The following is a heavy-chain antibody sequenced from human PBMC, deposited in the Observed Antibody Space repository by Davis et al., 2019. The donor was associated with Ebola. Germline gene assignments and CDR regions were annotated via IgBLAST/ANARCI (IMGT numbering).Heavy chain of an antibody. CDR3: ARDGGAYFQFG. CDR2: ISAYNGNT. D-gene: IGHD3-3*01. V-gene: IGHV1-18*01. CDR1: GYSFINYA. Sequence: AASVKVSCKASGYSFINYAISWVRQAPGQGLEWMGWISAYNGNTNYAQKVQGRVTMTTDTSTGTAYLDRRSLRSDDTAVYFCARDGGAYFQFGGAPGTLITVSS. J-gene: IGHJ4*02.